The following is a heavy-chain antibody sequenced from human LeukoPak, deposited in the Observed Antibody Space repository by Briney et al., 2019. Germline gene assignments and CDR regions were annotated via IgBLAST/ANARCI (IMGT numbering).Heavy chain of an antibody. CDR3: ARQRGYDFWSGYPIDY. D-gene: IGHD3-3*01. CDR2: IYPGDSDT. V-gene: IGHV5-51*01. J-gene: IGHJ4*02. Sequence: GESLKISCKGFGYSFTSYWIGWVRQMPGKGLEWMGIIYPGDSDTRYSPSFQGQVTISADKSISTAYLQWSSLKASDTAMYYCARQRGYDFWSGYPIDYWGQGTLVTVSS. CDR1: GYSFTSYW.